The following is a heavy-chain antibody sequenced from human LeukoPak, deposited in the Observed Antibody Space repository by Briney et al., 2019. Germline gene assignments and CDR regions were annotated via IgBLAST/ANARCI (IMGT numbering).Heavy chain of an antibody. J-gene: IGHJ6*02. D-gene: IGHD3-16*02. Sequence: GGSLRLSCAASGFTFSSYSMHWVRQAPGKGLEWVAVIWYDGSNKCYADSVKGRFTISRDNSKNTLYLQMNSLRAEDTAVYYCARDKGPSYLYYYGMDVWGQGTTVTVSS. CDR3: ARDKGPSYLYYYGMDV. CDR2: IWYDGSNK. V-gene: IGHV3-33*01. CDR1: GFTFSSYS.